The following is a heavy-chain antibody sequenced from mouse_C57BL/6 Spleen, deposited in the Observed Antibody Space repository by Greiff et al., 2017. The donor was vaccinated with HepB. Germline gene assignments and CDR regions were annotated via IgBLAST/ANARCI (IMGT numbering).Heavy chain of an antibody. J-gene: IGHJ2*01. D-gene: IGHD1-1*01. CDR3: ARELDYYGTYYFDY. Sequence: EVKLVESEGGLVQPGSSMKLSCTASGFTFSDYYMAWVRQVPEKGLEWVANINYDGSSTYYLDSLKSRFIISRDNAKNILYLQMSSLKSEDTATYYCARELDYYGTYYFDYWGQGTTLTVSS. CDR1: GFTFSDYY. CDR2: INYDGSST. V-gene: IGHV5-16*01.